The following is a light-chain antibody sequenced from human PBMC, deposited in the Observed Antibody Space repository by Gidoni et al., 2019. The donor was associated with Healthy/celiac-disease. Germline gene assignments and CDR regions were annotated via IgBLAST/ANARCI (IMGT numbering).Light chain of an antibody. CDR2: GAS. V-gene: IGKV3-11*01. CDR3: QQRSSWPLT. CDR1: PSSSSY. Sequence: DILLTQSPATLSLSPGERATISCRASPSSSSYLAWYQQKPGQAPRLLIYGASNRATGIPARFSGSGSGTDFTLTISRLEPEDFAVYYCQQRSSWPLTFGGGTKVEIK. J-gene: IGKJ4*01.